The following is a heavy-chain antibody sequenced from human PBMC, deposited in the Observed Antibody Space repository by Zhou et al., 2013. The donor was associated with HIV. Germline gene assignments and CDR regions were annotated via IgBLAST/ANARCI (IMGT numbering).Heavy chain of an antibody. J-gene: IGHJ4*02. CDR1: GYTFTSYG. CDR3: AREYYYDSIGYYYEDL. Sequence: QVQLVQSGAEVKKPGASVKVSCKASGYTFTSYGISWVRQAPGQGLEWLGSISSYTGDTNYAQRLQGRVTMTTDTSTSTAYMELRTLRSDDTAVYYCAREYYYDSIGYYYEDLWGQGTLVTVSS. D-gene: IGHD3-22*01. CDR2: ISSYTGDT. V-gene: IGHV1-18*01.